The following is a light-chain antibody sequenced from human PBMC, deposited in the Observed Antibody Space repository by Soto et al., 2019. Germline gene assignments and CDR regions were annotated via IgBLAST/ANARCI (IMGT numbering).Light chain of an antibody. CDR1: SSDVGGYNY. Sequence: QSALTQPRSVSGSPGQSVTISCTGTSSDVGGYNYVSWYQQHPGKAPKLMIYDVSKRPSGVPDRFSGSKSGNTASLTISGLQAEDEADYYCCSSAGSYYVFGTGTKLTVL. V-gene: IGLV2-11*01. J-gene: IGLJ1*01. CDR3: CSSAGSYYV. CDR2: DVS.